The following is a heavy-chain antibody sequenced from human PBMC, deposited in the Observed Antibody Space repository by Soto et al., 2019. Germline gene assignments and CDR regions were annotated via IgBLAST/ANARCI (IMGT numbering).Heavy chain of an antibody. Sequence: PSETLSLTCAVSGGSISSGGYSWSWIRQPPGKGLEWIGYIYHSGSTYYNPSLKSRVTISVDRSKNQFSLNLRSVTAADTAVYYCARGGEYQLLLSNYYYHNMDVWGKGTTVTVSS. J-gene: IGHJ6*03. CDR2: IYHSGST. V-gene: IGHV4-30-2*01. CDR3: ARGGEYQLLLSNYYYHNMDV. D-gene: IGHD2-2*01. CDR1: GGSISSGGYS.